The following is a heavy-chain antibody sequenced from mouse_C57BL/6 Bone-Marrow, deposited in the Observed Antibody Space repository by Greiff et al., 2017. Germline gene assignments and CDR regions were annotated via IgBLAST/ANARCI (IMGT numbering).Heavy chain of an antibody. V-gene: IGHV1-61*01. CDR2: IYPSDSET. J-gene: IGHJ3*01. D-gene: IGHD1-1*01. CDR3: ARWGYYGSSYNY. CDR1: GYTFTSYW. Sequence: VQLQQPGAELVRPGSSVKLSCKASGYTFTSYWMDWVKQRPGQGLEWIGNIYPSDSETHYNQKFKDKATLTVDKSSSTAYMQLSSLTSEDSAVYYCARWGYYGSSYNYWGQGTLVTVSA.